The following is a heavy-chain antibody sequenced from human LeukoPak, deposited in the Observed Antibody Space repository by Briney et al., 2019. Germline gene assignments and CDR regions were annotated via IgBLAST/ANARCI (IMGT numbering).Heavy chain of an antibody. V-gene: IGHV5-51*01. J-gene: IGHJ4*02. D-gene: IGHD1-26*01. CDR2: IYPGDSDT. CDR3: ARFSVGGTYYPNY. CDR1: GYSFTSSW. Sequence: GESLKISCQGSGYSFTSSWIGWVRQTPGKGLEWMGIIYPGDSDTRCSPSFQGQVTISADKSISTAYLQWSSLKASDTAMYYCARFSVGGTYYPNYWGQGTLVSVSS.